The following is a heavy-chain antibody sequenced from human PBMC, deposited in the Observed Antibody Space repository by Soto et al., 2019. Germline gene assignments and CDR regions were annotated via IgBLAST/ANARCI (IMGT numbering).Heavy chain of an antibody. CDR1: GFTFSSYA. Sequence: EVQLLESGGGLVQPGGSLRLSCAASGFTFSSYAMSWVRQAPGKGLEWVSGISGSGGNIHYADSVKGRFTISRDNSKNTLYLQMNSLRAEDTAVYYCAKVRWDGYNLPGDYWGQGTLVTVSS. D-gene: IGHD5-12*01. J-gene: IGHJ4*02. CDR2: ISGSGGNI. V-gene: IGHV3-23*01. CDR3: AKVRWDGYNLPGDY.